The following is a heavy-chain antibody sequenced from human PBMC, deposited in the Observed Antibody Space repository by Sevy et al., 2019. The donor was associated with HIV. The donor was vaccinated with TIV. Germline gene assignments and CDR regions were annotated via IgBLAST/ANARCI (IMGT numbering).Heavy chain of an antibody. V-gene: IGHV3-7*01. J-gene: IGHJ5*02. CDR2: INQGGGEK. CDR3: AGGLAEAASS. Sequence: GGSLRLSCAASGFTFSAYWMHWVRQAPGKGLEWVATINQGGGEKYYVDSVKGRFTISRDNAKNSLFLQMNSLRAEDAAVYYCAGGLAEAASSWGQGTLVTVSS. CDR1: GFTFSAYW. D-gene: IGHD6-13*01.